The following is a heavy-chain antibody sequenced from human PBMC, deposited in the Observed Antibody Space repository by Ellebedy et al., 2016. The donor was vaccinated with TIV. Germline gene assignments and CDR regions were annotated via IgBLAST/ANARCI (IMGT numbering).Heavy chain of an antibody. Sequence: SQTLSLTXAISGDSVSSNSAAWNWIRQSPSRGLEWLGRTYYRSKWSNDYAVSVKSRITINPDTSKNHFSLQLNSVTPEDTAVYYCASTGDRGRAFDYWGQGTLVTVSS. J-gene: IGHJ4*02. CDR1: GDSVSSNSAA. D-gene: IGHD7-27*01. V-gene: IGHV6-1*01. CDR2: TYYRSKWSN. CDR3: ASTGDRGRAFDY.